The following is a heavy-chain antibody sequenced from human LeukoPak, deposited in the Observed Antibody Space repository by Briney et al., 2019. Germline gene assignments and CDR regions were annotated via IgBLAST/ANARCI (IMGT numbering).Heavy chain of an antibody. CDR3: AREPPYYDILTGYLGSINAFDI. D-gene: IGHD3-9*01. V-gene: IGHV4-38-2*02. CDR2: IYHSGST. CDR1: GYSISSGYY. J-gene: IGHJ3*02. Sequence: SETLSLTCTVSGYSISSGYYWGWIRQPPGKGLEWIGSIYHSGSTYYNPSLKSRVTISVDTSKNQFSLKLSSVTAADTAVYYCAREPPYYDILTGYLGSINAFDIWGQGTMVTVSS.